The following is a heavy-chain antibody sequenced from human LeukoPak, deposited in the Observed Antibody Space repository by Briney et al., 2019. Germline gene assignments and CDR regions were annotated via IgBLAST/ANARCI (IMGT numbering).Heavy chain of an antibody. J-gene: IGHJ6*03. CDR3: ASRIAAAGKGNYYMDV. Sequence: SETLSLTCAVSGYSISSGYYWGWIRQPPGKGLEWIGSIYHSGSTYYNPSLKSRVTISVDTSKNQFSLKLSSVTAADTAVYYCASRIAAAGKGNYYMDVWGKGTTVTVSS. CDR2: IYHSGST. D-gene: IGHD6-13*01. CDR1: GYSISSGYY. V-gene: IGHV4-38-2*01.